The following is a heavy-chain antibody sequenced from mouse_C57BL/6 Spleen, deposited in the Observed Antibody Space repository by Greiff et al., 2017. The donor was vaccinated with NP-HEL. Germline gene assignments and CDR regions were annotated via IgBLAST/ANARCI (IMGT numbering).Heavy chain of an antibody. J-gene: IGHJ4*01. V-gene: IGHV1-82*01. D-gene: IGHD2-10*02. CDR1: GYAFSSSW. CDR3: ARRYGNYLYYAMDY. CDR2: IYPGDGDT. Sequence: QVQLQQSGPELVKPGASVKISCKASGYAFSSSWMNWVKQRPGKGLEWIGRIYPGDGDTNYNGKFKGKATLTADKSSSTAYMQLSSLTSEDSAVYFCARRYGNYLYYAMDYWGQGTSVTVSS.